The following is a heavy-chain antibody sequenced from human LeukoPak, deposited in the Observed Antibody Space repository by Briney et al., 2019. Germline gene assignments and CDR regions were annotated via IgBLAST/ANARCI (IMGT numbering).Heavy chain of an antibody. CDR1: GCSISSYY. J-gene: IGHJ4*02. D-gene: IGHD2-8*01. V-gene: IGHV4-59*08. Sequence: PSESLSLTCTASGCSISSYYLNWIRQPPGKGLEWIGDIFHSGSTNYNASLKSRVTISVDTSKNQFSLKLNSVTAADTAVYYCATSVWRGSFQNWGQGTPVTVFS. CDR2: IFHSGST. CDR3: ATSVWRGSFQN.